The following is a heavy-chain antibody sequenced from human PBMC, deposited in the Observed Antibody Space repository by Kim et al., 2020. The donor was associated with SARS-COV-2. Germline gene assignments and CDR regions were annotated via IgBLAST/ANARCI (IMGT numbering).Heavy chain of an antibody. CDR2: IYYSGST. V-gene: IGHV4-39*07. J-gene: IGHJ5*02. CDR1: GGSISSSSYY. Sequence: SETLSLTCTVSGGSISSSSYYWGWIRQPPGKGLEWIGSIYYSGSTYYNPSLKSRVTISVDTSKNQFSLKLSSVTAADTAVYYCARGDYDFWSGYYTHPNWFDPWGQGTLVTVSS. D-gene: IGHD3-3*01. CDR3: ARGDYDFWSGYYTHPNWFDP.